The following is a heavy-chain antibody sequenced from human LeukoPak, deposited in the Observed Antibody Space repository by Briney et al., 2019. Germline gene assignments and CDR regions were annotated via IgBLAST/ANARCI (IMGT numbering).Heavy chain of an antibody. J-gene: IGHJ4*02. CDR2: ISYDGSNK. D-gene: IGHD5-18*01. V-gene: IGHV3-30*18. CDR3: AKGNEIQLWLLEDY. Sequence: GGSLRLSCAASGFTFSSYGMHWVRQAPGKGLEWVAVISYDGSNKYYADSVKGRFTISRDNSKNTLYLQMNSLRAEDTAVYYCAKGNEIQLWLLEDYWGQGTLVTVSS. CDR1: GFTFSSYG.